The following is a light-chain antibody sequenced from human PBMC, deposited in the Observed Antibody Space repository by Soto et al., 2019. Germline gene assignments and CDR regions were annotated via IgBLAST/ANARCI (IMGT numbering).Light chain of an antibody. V-gene: IGKV1-9*01. CDR1: QDVSNY. CDR3: QQFKSFPIT. Sequence: DIQLTQSPSFLSASVGDRVTITCRASQDVSNYIVWYQQNPGTVPKVLIYAASTLQSGVPSRFSGSGSGTEFTLTISSLQPEDFATYYCQQFKSFPITFGGGTRVEI. J-gene: IGKJ4*01. CDR2: AAS.